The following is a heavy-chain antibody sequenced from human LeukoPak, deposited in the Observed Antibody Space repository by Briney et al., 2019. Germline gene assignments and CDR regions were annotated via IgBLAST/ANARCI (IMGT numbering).Heavy chain of an antibody. D-gene: IGHD2-2*01. J-gene: IGHJ4*02. CDR1: GFAFDEHG. V-gene: IGHV3-20*04. Sequence: GGSLRLSCTASGFAFDEHGMSWVRQVPGKGLEWVSGINWSGGSTGYADPLRGRFTISRDNAKNSPYLQMDSLRAEDTALYYCARAPITSPFYFDYWGQGTLVTVSS. CDR3: ARAPITSPFYFDY. CDR2: INWSGGST.